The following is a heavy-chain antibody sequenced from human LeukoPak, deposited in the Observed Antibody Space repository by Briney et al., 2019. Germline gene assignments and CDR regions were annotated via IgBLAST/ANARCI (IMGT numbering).Heavy chain of an antibody. CDR3: ARHNYDFWSGYYILDY. CDR1: GGSISSYY. Sequence: SETLSITCTVSGGSISSYYWSWIRQPPGKGLEWIGYIYYSGSTNYNPSLKSRVTISVDTSKNQFSLKLSSVTAADTAVYYCARHNYDFWSGYYILDYWGQGTLVTVSS. CDR2: IYYSGST. V-gene: IGHV4-59*08. D-gene: IGHD3-3*01. J-gene: IGHJ4*02.